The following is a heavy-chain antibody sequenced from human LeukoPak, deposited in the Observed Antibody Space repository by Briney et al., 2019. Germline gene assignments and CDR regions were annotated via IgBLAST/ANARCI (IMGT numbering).Heavy chain of an antibody. J-gene: IGHJ5*02. D-gene: IGHD2-2*01. Sequence: GEPLQISFKGSGYSFTSYWXXXVRPLPGKXLXXXGIIXPGXNDTRYSPSFQGQVTISAKKSNNTDYLEWNSLETTDPAMYYCARXSTISRYGVDPWGQGTLVTVSS. CDR1: GYSFTSYW. CDR3: ARXSTISRYGVDP. CDR2: IXPGXNDT. V-gene: IGHV5-51*01.